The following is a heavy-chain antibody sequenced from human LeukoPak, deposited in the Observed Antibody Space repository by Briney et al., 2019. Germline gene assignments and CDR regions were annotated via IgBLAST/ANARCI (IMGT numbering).Heavy chain of an antibody. D-gene: IGHD2-2*01. CDR3: TKDLGGSATTV. J-gene: IGHJ4*02. Sequence: GGSLRLSCAASGFTFENHVMHWVRQAPGKGLEWVSSISWSGDRMGYADAVKGRFTISRDNAKNSLFLQMNSLRVEDTALYYCTKDLGGSATTVWGQGTLVIVSP. CDR1: GFTFENHV. V-gene: IGHV3-9*01. CDR2: ISWSGDRM.